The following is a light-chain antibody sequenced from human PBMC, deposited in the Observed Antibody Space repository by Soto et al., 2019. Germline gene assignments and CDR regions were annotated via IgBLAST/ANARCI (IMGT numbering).Light chain of an antibody. Sequence: DIQMTQSPSSLSASVGDRVTITCQASQDISNYLNWYQQKPGKAPKLLIYDASNLETGVPSRFSGSGSGTDFTFTISSLQPEDIATYYCQQYDNLPWMFGQGTKVEIE. V-gene: IGKV1-33*01. CDR1: QDISNY. CDR3: QQYDNLPWM. J-gene: IGKJ1*01. CDR2: DAS.